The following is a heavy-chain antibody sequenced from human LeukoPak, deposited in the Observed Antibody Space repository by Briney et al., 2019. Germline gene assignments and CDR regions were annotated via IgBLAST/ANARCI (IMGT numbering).Heavy chain of an antibody. J-gene: IGHJ4*02. CDR1: GFTVSSNY. CDR2: IYSGGST. D-gene: IGHD6-19*01. V-gene: IGHV3-66*02. Sequence: GGSLRLSCAASGFTVSSNYMSWVRQAPGKGLEWVSVIYSGGSTYYADSVKGRFTISRDNSKNTLYLRMNSLRAEDTAVYYCARSLAVAGEDYWGQGTLVTVSS. CDR3: ARSLAVAGEDY.